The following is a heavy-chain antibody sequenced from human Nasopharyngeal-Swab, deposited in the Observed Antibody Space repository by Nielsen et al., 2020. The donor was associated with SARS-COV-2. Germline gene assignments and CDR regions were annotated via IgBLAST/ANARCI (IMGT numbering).Heavy chain of an antibody. CDR3: ARELGACNLYFDS. CDR2: VYHFGNT. J-gene: IGHJ4*02. D-gene: IGHD3-10*01. Sequence: WIRQPQGKDMEWIGSVYHFGNTYYNPSLKSRVTLSVDTSKNHFSLELAYVTAADTAVYHCARELGACNLYFDSWDQATLVTVSS. V-gene: IGHV4-30-2*01.